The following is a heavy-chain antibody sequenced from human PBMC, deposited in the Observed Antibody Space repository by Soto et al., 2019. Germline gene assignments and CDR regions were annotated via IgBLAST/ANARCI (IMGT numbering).Heavy chain of an antibody. CDR3: ARDPPGIAASGGGG. CDR2: IYSGGST. Sequence: EVQLVESGGGLIQPGGSLRLSCAASGFTVSNNYMRWVRQAPGKGLEWVSLIYSGGSTHYADSVKGRFTISRDNSKNTLYLQMNSLRVGDTAVYYCARDPPGIAASGGGGWGQGTLVTVSS. J-gene: IGHJ4*02. CDR1: GFTVSNNY. V-gene: IGHV3-53*01. D-gene: IGHD6-13*01.